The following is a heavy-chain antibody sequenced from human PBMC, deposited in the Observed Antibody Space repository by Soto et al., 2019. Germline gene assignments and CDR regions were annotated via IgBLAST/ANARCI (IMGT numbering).Heavy chain of an antibody. CDR1: GGTFSSYA. CDR2: IIPIFGTA. V-gene: IGHV1-69*01. D-gene: IGHD6-19*01. Sequence: QVQLVQSGAEVKKPGSSVKVSCKASGGTFSSYAISWVRQAPGQGLEWMGGIIPIFGTANYAQKFQGRVTITADESTSTAYMELSRLRSEDTAVYYCARGGSGWPTQPRWYFDLWGRGTLVTVSS. J-gene: IGHJ2*01. CDR3: ARGGSGWPTQPRWYFDL.